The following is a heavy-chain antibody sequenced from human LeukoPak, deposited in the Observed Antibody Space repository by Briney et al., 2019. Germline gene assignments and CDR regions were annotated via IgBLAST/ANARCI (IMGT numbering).Heavy chain of an antibody. CDR1: GNTVTDYY. CDR2: INPNSGGT. CDR3: ARPYDTSGYYNYYLDY. J-gene: IGHJ4*02. Sequence: ASVKVSCKVSGNTVTDYYVHWVRQAPGQGLEWMGWINPNSGGTNLAQRFQGRVTMTTDASISTAYMELRSLKSDDTAVYFCARPYDTSGYYNYYLDYWGQGTLVTVSS. V-gene: IGHV1-2*02. D-gene: IGHD3-22*01.